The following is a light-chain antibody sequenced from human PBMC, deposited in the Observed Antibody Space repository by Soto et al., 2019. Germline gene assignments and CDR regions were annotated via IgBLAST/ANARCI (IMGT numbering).Light chain of an antibody. Sequence: DIVMTQSPLSLPVTPGEPASISCRSSQSLLHSNGYNYLDWYQQKPGQPPKLLIYWASTRESGVPDRFSGSGSGTDFTLTISNLQAEDVAIYHCQQYFTTPITFGQGTRLEI. CDR2: WAS. CDR3: QQYFTTPIT. J-gene: IGKJ5*01. V-gene: IGKV2-28*01. CDR1: QSLLHSNGYNY.